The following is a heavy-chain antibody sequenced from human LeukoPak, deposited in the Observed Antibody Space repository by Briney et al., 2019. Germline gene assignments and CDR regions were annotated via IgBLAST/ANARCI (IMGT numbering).Heavy chain of an antibody. Sequence: GGSLRLSCAASGFTFSSYSMNWVRQAPGKGLEWVSSISSSSSYIYYADSVKGRFTIPRDNAKNSLYLQMNSLRAEDTAVYYCARARRDRSWYIDDCWGQGTLVTVSS. CDR2: ISSSSSYI. J-gene: IGHJ4*02. CDR3: ARARRDRSWYIDDC. CDR1: GFTFSSYS. D-gene: IGHD6-13*01. V-gene: IGHV3-21*06.